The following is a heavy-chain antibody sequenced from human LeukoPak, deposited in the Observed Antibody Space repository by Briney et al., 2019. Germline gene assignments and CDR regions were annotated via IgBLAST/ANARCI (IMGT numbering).Heavy chain of an antibody. CDR1: GGSISPYY. Sequence: SENLSLTCTVSGGSISPYYWSWIRQPPGKGLQWIGYISHSGSINYNPSLKSRVTISVETSKNQFSLNLNSVTAADTAFYYCARHYCTSATCYSFDYWSQGSLVTVSS. J-gene: IGHJ4*02. V-gene: IGHV4-59*08. D-gene: IGHD2/OR15-2a*01. CDR2: ISHSGSI. CDR3: ARHYCTSATCYSFDY.